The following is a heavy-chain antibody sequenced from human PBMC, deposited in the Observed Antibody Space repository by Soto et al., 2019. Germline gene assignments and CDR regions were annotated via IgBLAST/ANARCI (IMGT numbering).Heavy chain of an antibody. CDR3: GRDLYDRTVDF. CDR2: INTGNGDT. D-gene: IGHD3-3*01. Sequence: QVQLVQSGAEVKKPRDSVKVYCRASGYTFTHYPMPWVRQAPGRSLEWMGWINTGNGDTKYAQEFQGRVTIIRDTSASTAYMDLSSLRSEATAMYYCGRDLYDRTVDFWGQGTMVTVSS. V-gene: IGHV1-3*04. CDR1: GYTFTHYP. J-gene: IGHJ3*01.